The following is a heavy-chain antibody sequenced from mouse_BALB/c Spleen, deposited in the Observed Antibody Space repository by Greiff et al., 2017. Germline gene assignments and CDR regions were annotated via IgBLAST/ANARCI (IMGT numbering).Heavy chain of an antibody. CDR3: AREGDRYDDGAWFAY. J-gene: IGHJ3*01. CDR2: ISSGGST. CDR1: GFTFSSYA. Sequence: EVQGVESGGGLVKPGGSLKLSCAASGFTFSSYAMSWVRQTPEKRLEWVASISSGGSTYYPDSVKGRFTISRDNARNILYLQMSSLRSEDTAMYYCAREGDRYDDGAWFAYWGQGTLVTVSA. D-gene: IGHD2-14*01. V-gene: IGHV5-6-5*01.